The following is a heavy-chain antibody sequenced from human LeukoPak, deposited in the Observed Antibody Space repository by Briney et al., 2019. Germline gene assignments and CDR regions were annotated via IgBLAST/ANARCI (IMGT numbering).Heavy chain of an antibody. V-gene: IGHV4-38-2*02. J-gene: IGHJ4*02. CDR3: AKSSYSIFDY. CDR2: IYHSGST. D-gene: IGHD5-18*01. CDR1: GYSISSGYY. Sequence: SETLSLTCTVSGYSISSGYYWGWIRQPPGKGLEWIGSIYHSGSTYYNPSLKSRVTLSVDTSKNQFSLKLSSVTAADTAVYYCAKSSYSIFDYWGQGTLVTVSS.